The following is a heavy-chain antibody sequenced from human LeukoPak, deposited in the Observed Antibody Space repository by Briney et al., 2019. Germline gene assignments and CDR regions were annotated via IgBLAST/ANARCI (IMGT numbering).Heavy chain of an antibody. V-gene: IGHV3-64*01. D-gene: IGHD1-26*01. Sequence: GGSLRLSCAASGFTFSSYAMHWVRQAPGKGLLYVSAISSNGGSTYYAYSVKGRFTISRDNSKNTLYLQMGSLRAEDMAVYYCARGRGSWPRCFFDYWGQGTLVTVSS. CDR2: ISSNGGST. CDR1: GFTFSSYA. CDR3: ARGRGSWPRCFFDY. J-gene: IGHJ4*02.